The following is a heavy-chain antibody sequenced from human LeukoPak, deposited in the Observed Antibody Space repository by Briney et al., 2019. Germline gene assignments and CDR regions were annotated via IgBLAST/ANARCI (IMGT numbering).Heavy chain of an antibody. CDR3: AKVITTGTSGFDY. CDR1: GFTFSSYG. Sequence: PGGSLRLSCAASGFTFSSYGMHWVRQAPGKGLEWVAVISYDGSNKYYADSVKGRFTISRDNSKNTLYLQMNSLRAEDTAVYYCAKVITTGTSGFDYWGQGTLVTVSS. D-gene: IGHD1-1*01. J-gene: IGHJ4*02. CDR2: ISYDGSNK. V-gene: IGHV3-30*18.